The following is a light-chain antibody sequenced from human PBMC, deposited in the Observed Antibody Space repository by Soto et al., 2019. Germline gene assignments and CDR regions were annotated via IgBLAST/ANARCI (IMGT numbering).Light chain of an antibody. V-gene: IGLV3-1*01. CDR2: QDS. CDR1: KLGDKY. Sequence: SYELTQPPSVSVSPGQTASITGSGDKLGDKYACWYQQKPGQSPVLVIYQDSKRPSGIPERFSGSNSGNTATLTISGTQAMDEADYYCQAWDSSPEFGGGTKLTVL. CDR3: QAWDSSPE. J-gene: IGLJ2*01.